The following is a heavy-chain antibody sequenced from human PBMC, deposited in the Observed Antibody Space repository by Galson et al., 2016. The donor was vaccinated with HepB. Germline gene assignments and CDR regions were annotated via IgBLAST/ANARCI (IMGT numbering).Heavy chain of an antibody. CDR2: IHQNGMT. CDR3: VREYCSGGTCHGFDK. J-gene: IGHJ4*02. Sequence: SETLSLTCIVSGDSLINDNWWNWVRQPPGKGLERIGQIHQNGMTNYNPSLKNRATISLDNSKNQFFLKLNSVTATDTALYFCVREYCSGGTCHGFDKWGQGTLATVSS. CDR1: GDSLINDNW. D-gene: IGHD2-15*01. V-gene: IGHV4-4*02.